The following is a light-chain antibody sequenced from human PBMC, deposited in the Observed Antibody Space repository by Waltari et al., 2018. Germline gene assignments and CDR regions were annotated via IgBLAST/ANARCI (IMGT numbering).Light chain of an antibody. Sequence: DIQMTQSPSSLSASVGDRVTITCQASQDIRNYLNWYQQKPGKAPKLLIYDASNLQTGVPSRFSGSRSGTDFTFTISRLQPEDFATYYCQHYDNLPPTFGQGTRLDIK. CDR1: QDIRNY. V-gene: IGKV1-33*01. J-gene: IGKJ5*01. CDR3: QHYDNLPPT. CDR2: DAS.